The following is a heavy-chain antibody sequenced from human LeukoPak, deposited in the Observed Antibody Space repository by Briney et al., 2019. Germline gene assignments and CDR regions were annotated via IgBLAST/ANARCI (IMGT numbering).Heavy chain of an antibody. CDR2: ISGTSQTI. Sequence: PGGSLRLSCEGTGFTFGDYFMTWIRQAPGKGLEWHSYISGTSQTIYYADSVRGRFTVSRDNARQSLFLQMNSLRVDDTAVYYCSRRGWGSYSQDYWGQGTPVTVSA. CDR1: GFTFGDYF. J-gene: IGHJ4*02. V-gene: IGHV3-11*01. CDR3: SRRGWGSYSQDY. D-gene: IGHD3-10*01.